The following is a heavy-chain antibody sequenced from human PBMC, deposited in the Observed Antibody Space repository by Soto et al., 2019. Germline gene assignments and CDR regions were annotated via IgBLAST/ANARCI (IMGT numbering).Heavy chain of an antibody. Sequence: SETLSLTCAVYGGSFSGYYWSWIRQPPGKGLEWIGEINHSGSTNYNPSLKSRVTISVDTSTSTAYMELSSLRSEDTAVYYCATSGVGSGIFGYWGQGTLVTVSS. CDR2: INHSGST. CDR1: GGSFSGYY. V-gene: IGHV4-34*01. CDR3: ATSGVGSGIFGY. J-gene: IGHJ4*02. D-gene: IGHD3-10*01.